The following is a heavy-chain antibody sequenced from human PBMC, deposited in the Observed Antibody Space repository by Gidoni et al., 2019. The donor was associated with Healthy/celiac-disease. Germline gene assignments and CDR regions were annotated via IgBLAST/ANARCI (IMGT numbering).Heavy chain of an antibody. CDR2: ISYDGSNN. CDR3: ARDQSYSGPNSYDSSGYYGLDY. V-gene: IGHV3-30*03. J-gene: IGHJ4*02. D-gene: IGHD3-22*01. CDR1: GVTCSSYA. Sequence: QVQLVESGGGVVQPGRSLILSYAASGVTCSSYAMHGVRQAPGKGLEWVSVISYDGSNNYYADSVKGRFPISSDNSKNTLYLQMNSLRAEDTAVYYCARDQSYSGPNSYDSSGYYGLDYWGQGTLVTVSS.